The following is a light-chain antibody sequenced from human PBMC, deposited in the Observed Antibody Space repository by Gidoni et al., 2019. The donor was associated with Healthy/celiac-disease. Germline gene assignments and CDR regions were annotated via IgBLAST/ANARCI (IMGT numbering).Light chain of an antibody. CDR1: QSVSIY. CDR3: QQRSNWPPEFT. Sequence: EIVLTQSPAPLSLYPGERATLSCRTSQSVSIYLACYHQKSGQAPRLLIYDSSKRATGIPARFSGSGSGTDFTLTISSLEPEDFAVYYCQQRSNWPPEFTFGPGTKVDIK. CDR2: DSS. J-gene: IGKJ3*01. V-gene: IGKV3-11*01.